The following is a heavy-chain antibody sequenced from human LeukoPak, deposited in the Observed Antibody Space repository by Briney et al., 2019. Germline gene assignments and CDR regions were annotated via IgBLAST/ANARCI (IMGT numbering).Heavy chain of an antibody. CDR3: ARANYGSGSNYYYGLDV. CDR1: GFTFSSYW. Sequence: GGSLRLSCAASGFTFSSYWMSWVRQAPGKGPEWVAVIWFDGSNKYYADSVKGRFTISRDNSKNTLYLQINSLRAEDTAVYYCARANYGSGSNYYYGLDVWGQGTTVTVSS. CDR2: IWFDGSNK. V-gene: IGHV3-33*08. D-gene: IGHD3-10*01. J-gene: IGHJ6*02.